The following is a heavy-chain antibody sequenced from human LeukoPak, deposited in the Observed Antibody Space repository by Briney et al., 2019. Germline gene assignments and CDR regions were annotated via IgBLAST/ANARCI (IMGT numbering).Heavy chain of an antibody. Sequence: ASVKVSCKASGYTFTSYGISWVRQAPGQGLEWMGWISANNGYTNYAQKLQGRVTMTTDTSTTTAYMELTSLTSDDTAVYYCARGTSTSRYGFDPWGQGTLVTVSS. V-gene: IGHV1-18*04. CDR3: ARGTSTSRYGFDP. D-gene: IGHD2-2*01. CDR1: GYTFTSYG. J-gene: IGHJ5*02. CDR2: ISANNGYT.